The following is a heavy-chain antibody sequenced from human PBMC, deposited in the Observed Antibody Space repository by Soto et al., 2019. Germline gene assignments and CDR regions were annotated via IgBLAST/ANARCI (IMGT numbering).Heavy chain of an antibody. CDR1: GFTFSSYG. D-gene: IGHD2-2*01. CDR3: AKDSSGGVVVPAGYGMDV. V-gene: IGHV3-30*18. J-gene: IGHJ6*02. CDR2: ISYDGSNK. Sequence: QVQLVESGGGVVQPGRSLRLSCAASGFTFSSYGMHWVRQAPGKGLEWVAVISYDGSNKYYADSVKGRFTISRDNSKNTLYLQMNSLRAEDTAVYYCAKDSSGGVVVPAGYGMDVWGQGTTFTVSS.